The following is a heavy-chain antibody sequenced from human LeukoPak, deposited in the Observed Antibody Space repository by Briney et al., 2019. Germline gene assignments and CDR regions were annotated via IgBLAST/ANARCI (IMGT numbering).Heavy chain of an antibody. J-gene: IGHJ6*03. V-gene: IGHV3-20*04. CDR3: ASSLGGSYFEYYMDV. D-gene: IGHD1-26*01. Sequence: GGSLRLSCAASGFTFDDYGMSWVRQAPGKGLEWVSGINWNGGSTGYADSVKGRFTISRDNAKNSLYLQMSSLRAEDTALYYCASSLGGSYFEYYMDVWGKGTTVTVSS. CDR1: GFTFDDYG. CDR2: INWNGGST.